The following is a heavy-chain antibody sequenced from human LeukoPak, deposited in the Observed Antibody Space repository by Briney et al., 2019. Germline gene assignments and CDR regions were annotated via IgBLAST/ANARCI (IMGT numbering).Heavy chain of an antibody. CDR2: IYPGDSDT. CDR1: GYSFTSYW. J-gene: IGHJ4*02. D-gene: IGHD2-21*02. CDR3: ARKLYCGGDCYPRPLDY. V-gene: IGHV5-51*01. Sequence: GESLKISCKGSGYSFTSYWIGWVRQMPGKGLEWMGIIYPGDSDTRYSPSFQGQVTISADKSIGTAYLQWSSLKASDTAMYYCARKLYCGGDCYPRPLDYWGQGTLVTVSS.